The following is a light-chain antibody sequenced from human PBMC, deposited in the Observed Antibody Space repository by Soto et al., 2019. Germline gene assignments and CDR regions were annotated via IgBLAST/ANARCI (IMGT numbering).Light chain of an antibody. Sequence: DIVMTQSPDSLAVSLGERATINCKSSQSVLYSSNNENYLAWYQQKPGQPPKLLIYWASTRESGVPDRFSGSGSGTDFTLTISILQAEDVAVYYCQQYYSTPWTFGQGTKVEIK. CDR2: WAS. CDR1: QSVLYSSNNENY. CDR3: QQYYSTPWT. J-gene: IGKJ1*01. V-gene: IGKV4-1*01.